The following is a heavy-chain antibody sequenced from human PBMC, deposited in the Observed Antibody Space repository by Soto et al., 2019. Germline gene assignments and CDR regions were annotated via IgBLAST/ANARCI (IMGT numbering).Heavy chain of an antibody. Sequence: ASVKVSCKASGYTFTSYYMHWVRQAPGQGLEWMGIINPSGGTANYAQKFQGRVTITADESTSTAYMELSSLRSEDTVVYYCARAVVGYYYYGMDVWGQGTTVTVSS. CDR1: GYTFTSYY. CDR3: ARAVVGYYYYGMDV. D-gene: IGHD2-21*01. CDR2: INPSGGTA. V-gene: IGHV1-46*01. J-gene: IGHJ6*02.